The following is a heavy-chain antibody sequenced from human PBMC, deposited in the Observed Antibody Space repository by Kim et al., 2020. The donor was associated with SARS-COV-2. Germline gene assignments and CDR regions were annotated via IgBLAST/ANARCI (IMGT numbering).Heavy chain of an antibody. D-gene: IGHD6-19*01. J-gene: IGHJ6*02. CDR3: AREPPFLRQWLDPNYYYYGMDV. CDR1: GYTFTGYY. Sequence: ASVKVSCKASGYTFTGYYMHWVRQAPGQGLEWIGWINPNSGGTNYAQKFQGRVTMTRDTSISTAYMVLSRLRSDDTAVYYCAREPPFLRQWLDPNYYYYGMDVWGQGTTVTVSS. V-gene: IGHV1-2*02. CDR2: INPNSGGT.